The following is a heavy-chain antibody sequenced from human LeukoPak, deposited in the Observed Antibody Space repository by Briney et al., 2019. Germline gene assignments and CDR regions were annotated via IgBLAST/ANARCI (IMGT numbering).Heavy chain of an antibody. V-gene: IGHV3-20*04. J-gene: IGHJ6*03. D-gene: IGHD2-15*01. CDR3: AREGFVAGYYYCYYMDV. CDR2: INWNGGST. Sequence: GGSLRLSCAASGFTFGDYGMSWVRQAPGKGLEWVSGINWNGGSTGYADSVKGRFTISRDNAKNSLYLQMNSLRAEDTALYYCAREGFVAGYYYCYYMDVWGKGTTVTVSS. CDR1: GFTFGDYG.